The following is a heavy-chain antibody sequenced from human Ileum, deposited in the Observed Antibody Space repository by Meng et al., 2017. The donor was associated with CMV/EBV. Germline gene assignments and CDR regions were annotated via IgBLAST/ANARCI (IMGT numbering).Heavy chain of an antibody. CDR1: GYIFTDYY. D-gene: IGHD1-26*01. V-gene: IGHV1-2*02. Sequence: ASVKVSCKTSGYIFTDYYMHWVRRAPGQRPEWMGWIYPHSGETNYAQKFQDRVTMTQDTSTSTAYMELSSLTSDDTAIYYGATTPRNRGTYYVYWGQGTLVTVSS. CDR3: ATTPRNRGTYYVY. CDR2: IYPHSGET. J-gene: IGHJ4*02.